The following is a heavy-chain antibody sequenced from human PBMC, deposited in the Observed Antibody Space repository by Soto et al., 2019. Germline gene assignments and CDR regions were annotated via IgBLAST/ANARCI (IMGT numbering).Heavy chain of an antibody. J-gene: IGHJ3*02. CDR3: ARGWDPYYYDSSGYHKANAFDI. CDR2: IIPIFGTA. V-gene: IGHV1-69*01. CDR1: GGTFSSYA. D-gene: IGHD3-22*01. Sequence: QVQLVQSGAEVKKPGSSVNVSCKASGGTFSSYAISWVRQAPGQGLEWMGGIIPIFGTANYAQKFQGRVTITADESTSTAYMELSSLRSEDTAVYYCARGWDPYYYDSSGYHKANAFDIWGQGTMVTVSS.